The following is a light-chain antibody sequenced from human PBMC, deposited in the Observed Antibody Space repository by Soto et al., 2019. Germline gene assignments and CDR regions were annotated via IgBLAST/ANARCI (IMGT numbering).Light chain of an antibody. CDR1: QGISSH. CDR3: QQLASYPLT. V-gene: IGKV1-9*01. J-gene: IGKJ4*01. CDR2: AAS. Sequence: IQLTQSPSSLSASVGDRVTITCRASQGISSHLAWYQRKPGKAPKLLIYAASTLQSGVPSRFSGSGSGTDFTLTISSLQPEDFATYCCQQLASYPLTFGGGTKVEIK.